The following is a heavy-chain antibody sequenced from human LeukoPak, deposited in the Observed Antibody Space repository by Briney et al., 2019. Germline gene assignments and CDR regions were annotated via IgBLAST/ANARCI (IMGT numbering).Heavy chain of an antibody. CDR1: GGSISSSSYY. CDR3: ARPGYSSGWYGWGGDFDY. D-gene: IGHD6-19*01. J-gene: IGHJ4*02. V-gene: IGHV4-39*01. Sequence: PSETLSLTCTVSGGSISSSSYYWGWIRQPPGKGLEWIGSIYYSGSTYYNPSLKSRVTISVDTSKNQLSLKLSSVTAADTAVYYCARPGYSSGWYGWGGDFDYWGQGTLVTVSS. CDR2: IYYSGST.